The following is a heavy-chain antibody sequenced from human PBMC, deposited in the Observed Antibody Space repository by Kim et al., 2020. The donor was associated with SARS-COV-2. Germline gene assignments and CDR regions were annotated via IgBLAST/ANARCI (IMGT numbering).Heavy chain of an antibody. D-gene: IGHD1-26*01. J-gene: IGHJ3*02. CDR1: GFTFSSYW. CDR3: ARDSMKSYCRRMDAFDI. CDR2: IKQDGSEK. V-gene: IGHV3-7*01. Sequence: GGSLRLSCAASGFTFSSYWMSWVRQAPGKGLEWVANIKQDGSEKYYVDSVKGRFTISRDNAKNSLYLQMNSLRAEDTAVYYCARDSMKSYCRRMDAFDIWGQATMVAVSS.